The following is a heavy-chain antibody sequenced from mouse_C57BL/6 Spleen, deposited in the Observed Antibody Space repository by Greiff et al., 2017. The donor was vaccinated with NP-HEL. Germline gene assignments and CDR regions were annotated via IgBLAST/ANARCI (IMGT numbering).Heavy chain of an antibody. V-gene: IGHV1-42*01. Sequence: EVKLMESGPELVKPGASVKISCKASGYSFTGYYMNWVKQSPEKSLEWIGEINPSTGGTTYNQKFKAKATLTVDKSSSTAYMQLKSLTSEDSAVYYCARRNYYSYFDYWGQGTTLTVSS. J-gene: IGHJ2*01. CDR3: ARRNYYSYFDY. CDR2: INPSTGGT. CDR1: GYSFTGYY. D-gene: IGHD2-1*01.